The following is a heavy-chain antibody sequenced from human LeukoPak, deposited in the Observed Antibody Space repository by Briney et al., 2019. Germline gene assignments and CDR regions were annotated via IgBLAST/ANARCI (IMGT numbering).Heavy chain of an antibody. J-gene: IGHJ5*02. Sequence: ASVKVSCKAFGGTFSSYAISWVRQAPGQGLEWMGRIIPIFGTANYAQKFQGRVTITTDESTSTAYMELSSLRSEDTAVYYCARDAPPGVRGVIRWFDPWGQGTLVTFSA. CDR3: ARDAPPGVRGVIRWFDP. CDR2: IIPIFGTA. CDR1: GGTFSSYA. D-gene: IGHD3-10*01. V-gene: IGHV1-69*05.